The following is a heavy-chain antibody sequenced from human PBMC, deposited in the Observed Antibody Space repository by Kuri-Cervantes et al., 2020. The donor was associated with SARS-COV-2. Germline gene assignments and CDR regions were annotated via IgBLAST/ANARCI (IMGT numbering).Heavy chain of an antibody. D-gene: IGHD3-10*01. V-gene: IGHV3-30-3*01. J-gene: IGHJ4*02. CDR3: ARDASVRFGEVYFDY. CDR2: ISYDGSNK. CDR1: GFTFSSYA. Sequence: GGSLRLSCAASGFTFSSYAMHWVRQAPGKGLEWVAVISYDGSNKYYADSVKGRFTTSRDNSKNTLYLQMNSQRAEDTAVYYCARDASVRFGEVYFDYWGQGTLVTVSS.